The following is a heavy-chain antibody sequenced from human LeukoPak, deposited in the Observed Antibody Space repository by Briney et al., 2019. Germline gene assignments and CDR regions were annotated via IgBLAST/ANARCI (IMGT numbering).Heavy chain of an antibody. D-gene: IGHD3-10*01. V-gene: IGHV3-30-3*01. J-gene: IGHJ4*02. CDR1: GFTFSSYA. Sequence: RGSLRLSCAASGFTFSSYAMHWVRQAPGKGLEWVAVISYDGSNKYYADSVKGRFTISRDNSKNTLYLQMNSLRAEDTAVYYCARESLVVRGVFDYWGQGTLVTVSS. CDR3: ARESLVVRGVFDY. CDR2: ISYDGSNK.